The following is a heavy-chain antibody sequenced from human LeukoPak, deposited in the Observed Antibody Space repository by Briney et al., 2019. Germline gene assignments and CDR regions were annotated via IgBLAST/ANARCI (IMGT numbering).Heavy chain of an antibody. CDR3: ASNKKRYCSGGSCYQVDY. D-gene: IGHD2-15*01. Sequence: SETLSLTCTVSGGSISSSSYYWGWIRQPPGKGLEWIGSIYYSGSTYYNPSLKSRVTISVDTSKNQFSLKLSSVTAADTAVYYCASNKKRYCSGGSCYQVDYWGQGTLVTVSS. V-gene: IGHV4-39*07. CDR2: IYYSGST. CDR1: GGSISSSSYY. J-gene: IGHJ4*02.